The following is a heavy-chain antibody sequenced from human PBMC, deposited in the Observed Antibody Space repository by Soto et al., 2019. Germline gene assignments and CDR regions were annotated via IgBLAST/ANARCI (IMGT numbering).Heavy chain of an antibody. CDR1: GFTFSSYA. V-gene: IGHV3-23*01. D-gene: IGHD3-10*01. CDR2: ISGSGGST. Sequence: EVQLLESGGGLVQPGGSLRLSCAASGFTFSSYAMSWVRQAPGKGLEWVSAISGSGGSTYYADSVKGRFTISRDNSKNTLYLKMNSLRAEDRAVYNCAKDGESTRTAIWGQGTMATVSS. J-gene: IGHJ3*02. CDR3: AKDGESTRTAI.